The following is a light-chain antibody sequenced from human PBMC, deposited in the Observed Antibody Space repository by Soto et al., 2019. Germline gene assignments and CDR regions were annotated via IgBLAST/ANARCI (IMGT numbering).Light chain of an antibody. CDR2: AAS. CDR1: QGISNY. Sequence: DLQMTQSPSSLSASVGDRVTITCRASQGISNYLAWYQQKPGKVPKLLIYAASTLQSGVPSRFSGSGSGTDFTLTISGLQPEDVATYYCQKYNFAPFTFGPGTRVDFK. CDR3: QKYNFAPFT. J-gene: IGKJ3*01. V-gene: IGKV1-27*01.